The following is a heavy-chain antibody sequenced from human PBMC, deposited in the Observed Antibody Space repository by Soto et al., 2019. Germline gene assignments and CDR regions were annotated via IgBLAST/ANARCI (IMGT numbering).Heavy chain of an antibody. D-gene: IGHD2-21*02. CDR2: IYYSGST. CDR3: ARHLPYCGGDCYSLDY. J-gene: IGHJ4*02. V-gene: IGHV4-39*01. Sequence: ASETLSLTCTVSGGSISSSSFHWGWIRQPPGKGLEWIGSIYYSGSTYYSPSLKSRVTISVDTSKNQFSLKLSSVTAADTAVYYCARHLPYCGGDCYSLDYWGQGTLVTVSS. CDR1: GGSISSSSFH.